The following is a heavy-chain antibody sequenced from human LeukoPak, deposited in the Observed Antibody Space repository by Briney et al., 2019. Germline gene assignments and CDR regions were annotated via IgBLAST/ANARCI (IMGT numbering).Heavy chain of an antibody. CDR3: AREERDGYNNYYYGMDV. V-gene: IGHV4-30-4*01. CDR2: IYYSGST. CDR1: GFTFSSYAMH. Sequence: LRLSCAASGFTFSSYAMHWIRQPPGKGLEWIGYIYYSGSTYYNPSLKSRVTISVDTSKNQFSLKLSSVTAADTAVYYCAREERDGYNNYYYGMDVWGQGTTVTVSS. D-gene: IGHD5-24*01. J-gene: IGHJ6*02.